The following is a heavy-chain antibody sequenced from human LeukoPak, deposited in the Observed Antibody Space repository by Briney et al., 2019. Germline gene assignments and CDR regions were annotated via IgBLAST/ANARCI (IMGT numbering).Heavy chain of an antibody. CDR1: GGTFSSYA. CDR3: ASNLGTGSYYYYYYMDV. Sequence: SVKVSCKASGGTFSSYAISWVRQAPGQGLEWMGGIIPIFGTANYAQKFQGRVTITTDESSSTAYMELSSLRSEDTAVYYCASNLGTGSYYYYYYMDVWGKGTTVTVSS. V-gene: IGHV1-69*05. D-gene: IGHD1-1*01. CDR2: IIPIFGTA. J-gene: IGHJ6*03.